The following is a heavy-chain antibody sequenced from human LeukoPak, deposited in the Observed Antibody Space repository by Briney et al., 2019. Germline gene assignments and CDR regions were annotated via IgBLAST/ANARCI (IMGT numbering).Heavy chain of an antibody. CDR2: LYYSGST. CDR3: ARTQRGDFYYYGMDV. J-gene: IGHJ6*02. CDR1: GGSISSCD. D-gene: IGHD3-10*01. V-gene: IGHV4-59*01. Sequence: SETLSLTCSVSGGSISSCDWGWIRQPPGKGLEWIGYLYYSGSTNYNPSLKSRVTISVDTSKNQFSLKLSSVTAADTAVYYCARTQRGDFYYYGMDVWGRGTTVTVSS.